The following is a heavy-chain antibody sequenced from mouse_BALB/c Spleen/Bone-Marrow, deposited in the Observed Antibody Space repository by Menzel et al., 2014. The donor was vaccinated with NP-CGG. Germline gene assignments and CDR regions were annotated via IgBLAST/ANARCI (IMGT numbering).Heavy chain of an antibody. D-gene: IGHD4-1*01. CDR1: GYPFTKYW. V-gene: IGHV1-7*01. CDR3: ARETEAYVMDY. J-gene: IGHJ4*01. Sequence: QVQLQQSGAELTKPGASVTMSCKASGYPFTKYWIHWIKPRPGQGLEWIGYIYPGNGYTDYNPNFKDKATLTADKSSITAYKQLSSLTSEDSSDYYCARETEAYVMDYWGQGTSVTVAS. CDR2: IYPGNGYT.